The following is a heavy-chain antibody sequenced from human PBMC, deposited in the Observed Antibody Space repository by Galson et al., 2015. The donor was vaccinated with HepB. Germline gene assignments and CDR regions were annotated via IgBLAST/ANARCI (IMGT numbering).Heavy chain of an antibody. CDR3: ASPVYYPYYYYYMDV. Sequence: SVKVSCKASGGTFSSYAISWVRQAPGQGLEWMGGIIPIFGTANYAQKFQGRVTITADESTSTAYMELSSLRSEDTAVYYCASPVYYPYYYYYMDVWGKGTTVTVSS. CDR1: GGTFSSYA. CDR2: IIPIFGTA. J-gene: IGHJ6*03. V-gene: IGHV1-69*13. D-gene: IGHD3-10*01.